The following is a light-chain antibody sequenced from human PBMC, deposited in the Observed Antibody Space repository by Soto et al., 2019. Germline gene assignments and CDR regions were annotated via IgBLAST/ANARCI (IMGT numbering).Light chain of an antibody. CDR2: KAS. CDR3: QQYNSFPYT. Sequence: DIQMTQSPSTLSASVGDRVTITCRASQTISSWLAWYQQKPGKAPNLLIYKASSLESGVPSRFSGSGSGTEFTLTISSLQPDDFANYYCQQYNSFPYTFGQGTKLEIK. V-gene: IGKV1-5*03. CDR1: QTISSW. J-gene: IGKJ2*01.